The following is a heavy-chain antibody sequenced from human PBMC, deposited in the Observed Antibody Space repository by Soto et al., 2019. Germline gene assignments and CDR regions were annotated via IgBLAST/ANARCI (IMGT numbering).Heavy chain of an antibody. CDR3: AXFVVQAYRNTGFDY. CDR2: IFYSGST. Sequence: SETLSLTCTVSGGSISSSSYYWGWVRQPPGKGLEWIGNIFYSGSTFYNPSLRSRLTISVDTSKNQFSLRLNSVTAADAAVYYSAXFVVQAYRNTGFDYWGQGTLXTVSS. J-gene: IGHJ4*02. V-gene: IGHV4-39*01. CDR1: GGSISSSSYY. D-gene: IGHD2-15*01.